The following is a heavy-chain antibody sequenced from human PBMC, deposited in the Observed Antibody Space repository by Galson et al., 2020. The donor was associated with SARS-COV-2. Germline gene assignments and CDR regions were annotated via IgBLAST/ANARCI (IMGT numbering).Heavy chain of an antibody. CDR3: AAARRTYYYGSVYGMDV. CDR1: GFTFTSSA. J-gene: IGHJ6*02. V-gene: IGHV1-58*02. D-gene: IGHD3-10*01. Sequence: ASVKVSCKASGFTFTSSAMQWVRQARGQRLEWIGWIVVGSGNTNYAQKFQERVTITRDMSTSTAYMELSSLRSEDTAVYYCAAARRTYYYGSVYGMDVWGQGTTVTVSS. CDR2: IVVGSGNT.